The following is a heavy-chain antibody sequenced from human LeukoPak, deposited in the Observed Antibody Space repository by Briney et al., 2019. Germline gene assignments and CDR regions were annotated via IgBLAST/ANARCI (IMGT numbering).Heavy chain of an antibody. CDR3: ARGGRIAAAGFDY. CDR1: GGSISSYY. D-gene: IGHD6-13*01. J-gene: IGHJ4*02. V-gene: IGHV4-59*01. CDR2: IYYSGST. Sequence: SETLSLTCTVSGGSISSYYWSWIRRPPGKGLEWIGYIYYSGSTNYNPSLKSRVTISVDTSKNQFSLKLSSVPAADTAVYYCARGGRIAAAGFDYWGQGTLVTVSS.